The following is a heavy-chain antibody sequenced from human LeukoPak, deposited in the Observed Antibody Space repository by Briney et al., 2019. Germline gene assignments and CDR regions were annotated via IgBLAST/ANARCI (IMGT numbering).Heavy chain of an antibody. CDR2: MHYSGST. J-gene: IGHJ4*02. CDR1: GASISSYY. Sequence: SETLSLICTVSGASISSYYWSWIRQPPGKGLEWIGDMHYSGSTNYNPSLKSRVTISVDTSKNQFSLKLSSVTAADTAVYYRARFYDRSGPHFDYWGQGTLVTVSS. V-gene: IGHV4-59*01. D-gene: IGHD3-22*01. CDR3: ARFYDRSGPHFDY.